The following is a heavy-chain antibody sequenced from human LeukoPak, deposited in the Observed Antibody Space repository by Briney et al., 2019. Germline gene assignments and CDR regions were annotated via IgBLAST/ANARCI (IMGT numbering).Heavy chain of an antibody. CDR1: GYTFTSYG. D-gene: IGHD3-22*01. Sequence: ASVKVSCKASGYTFTSYGISWVRQAPGQGLEWMGWISAYNGNTNYAQKLQGRVTMTTDISTSTAYMELRSLRSDDTAVYYCAREEGRYDSSGYSDYWGQGTLVTVSS. CDR2: ISAYNGNT. V-gene: IGHV1-18*01. J-gene: IGHJ4*02. CDR3: AREEGRYDSSGYSDY.